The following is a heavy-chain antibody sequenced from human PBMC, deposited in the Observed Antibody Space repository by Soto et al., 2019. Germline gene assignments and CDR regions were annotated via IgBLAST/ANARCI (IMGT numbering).Heavy chain of an antibody. CDR1: GFTFSSYA. V-gene: IGHV3-30-3*01. J-gene: IGHJ4*02. D-gene: IGHD6-13*01. Sequence: QVQLVESGGGVVQPGRSLRLSCAASGFTFSSYAMHWVRQAPGKGLEWVAVISYDGSNKYYADSVKGRFTISRDNSKXXXXXXXXXXXXXXXXXXXXXXXAGAFDYWGQGTLVTVSS. CDR3: XXXAGAFDY. CDR2: ISYDGSNK.